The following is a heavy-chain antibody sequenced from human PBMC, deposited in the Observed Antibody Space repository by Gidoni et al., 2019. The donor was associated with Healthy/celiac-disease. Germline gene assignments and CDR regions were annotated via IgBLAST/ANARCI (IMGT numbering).Heavy chain of an antibody. V-gene: IGHV4-39*01. D-gene: IGHD2-21*02. CDR2: IYYSGST. CDR3: ARHDGDTARHFDY. Sequence: RSIYYSGSTYYNPSLKSRVTISVDTSKNQFSLKLSSVTAADTAVYYCARHDGDTARHFDYWGQGTLVTVSS. J-gene: IGHJ4*02.